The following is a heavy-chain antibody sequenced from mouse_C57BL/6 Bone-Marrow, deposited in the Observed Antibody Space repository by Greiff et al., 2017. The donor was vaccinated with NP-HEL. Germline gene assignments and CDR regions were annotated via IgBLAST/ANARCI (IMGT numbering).Heavy chain of an antibody. CDR3: ATLWPFDY. CDR2: IHPTSGST. Sequence: VQLQESGAELVKPGASVKLSCKASGYTFTSYWMHWVKQRPGQGLEWIGMIHPTSGSTNYNEKFKGKATLTVDKSSSTAYMQLSSLTSEDSAVYYCATLWPFDYWGQGTTLTVSS. V-gene: IGHV1-64*01. J-gene: IGHJ2*01. D-gene: IGHD1-1*02. CDR1: GYTFTSYW.